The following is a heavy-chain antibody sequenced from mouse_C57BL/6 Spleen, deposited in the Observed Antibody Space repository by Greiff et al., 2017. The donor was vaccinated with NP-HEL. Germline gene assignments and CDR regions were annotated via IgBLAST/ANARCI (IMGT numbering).Heavy chain of an antibody. CDR3: TRFDYYGSSYDAMDY. J-gene: IGHJ4*01. V-gene: IGHV5-17*01. Sequence: EVQVVESGGGLVKPGGSLKLSCAASGFTFSDYGIHWVRQAPEKGLEWVAYISSGSSTIYYADTVKGRFTISRDNAKNTLFLQMPSLRSEDTAMYYCTRFDYYGSSYDAMDYWGQGTSVTVSS. CDR1: GFTFSDYG. D-gene: IGHD1-1*01. CDR2: ISSGSSTI.